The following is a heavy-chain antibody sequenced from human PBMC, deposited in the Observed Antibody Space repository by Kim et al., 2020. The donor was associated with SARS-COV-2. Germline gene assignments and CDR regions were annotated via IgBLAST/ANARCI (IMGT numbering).Heavy chain of an antibody. CDR2: ISSSGSTI. J-gene: IGHJ6*02. D-gene: IGHD2-15*01. CDR1: GFTFSSYE. V-gene: IGHV3-48*03. Sequence: GGSLRLSCAASGFTFSSYEMNWVRQAPGKGLEWVSYISSSGSTIFYADSVKGRYTISRDNAKNSLYLQMNSLRAEDAALYYCARGGGGLSYYYGMDVWGQGTTVTVSS. CDR3: ARGGGGLSYYYGMDV.